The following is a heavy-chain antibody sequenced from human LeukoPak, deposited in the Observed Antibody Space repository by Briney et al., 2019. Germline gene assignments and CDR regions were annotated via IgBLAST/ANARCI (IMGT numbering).Heavy chain of an antibody. V-gene: IGHV4-38-2*02. D-gene: IGHD3-22*01. J-gene: IGHJ5*02. CDR1: GYSISSGYY. CDR2: IYHSGST. Sequence: SETLSLTCAVSGYSISSGYYWGWIRQPPGKGLEWIGSIYHSGSTYYNPSLKSRVTISVDTSKNQFSLKLSSVTAADTAVYYCARDKSLYYYDSSGQNWFDPWGQGTLVTVSS. CDR3: ARDKSLYYYDSSGQNWFDP.